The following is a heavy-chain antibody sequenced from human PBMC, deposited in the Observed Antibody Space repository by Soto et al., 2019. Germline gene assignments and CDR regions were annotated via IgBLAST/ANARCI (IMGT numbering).Heavy chain of an antibody. J-gene: IGHJ6*02. D-gene: IGHD2-15*01. CDR3: ARTRAPGRYYYGMDV. CDR2: IYPGDSDT. Sequence: GESLKISCKGSGYSVTSYWIGWVRQMPGKGLEWMGIIYPGDSDTRYSPSFQGQVTISADKSISTAYLQWSSLKASDTAMYYCARTRAPGRYYYGMDVWGQGTTVTVSS. V-gene: IGHV5-51*01. CDR1: GYSVTSYW.